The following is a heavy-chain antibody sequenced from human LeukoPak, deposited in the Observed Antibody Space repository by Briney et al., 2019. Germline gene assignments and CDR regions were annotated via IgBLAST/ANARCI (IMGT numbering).Heavy chain of an antibody. V-gene: IGHV3-21*01. J-gene: IGHJ6*03. D-gene: IGHD1-26*01. CDR1: GFTFSSYS. Sequence: PGGSLRLSCAASGFTFSSYSMNWVRQAPGKGLEWVSSITSTSSYMYYADSVKGRFTISRDNAQHSLYLHMSSLRAEDTAVYYCARDPYSGGYGDDYYYYMDVWGKGTTVTISS. CDR3: ARDPYSGGYGDDYYYYMDV. CDR2: ITSTSSYM.